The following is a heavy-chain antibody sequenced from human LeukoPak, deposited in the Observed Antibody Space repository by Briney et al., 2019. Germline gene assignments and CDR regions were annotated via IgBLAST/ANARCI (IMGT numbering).Heavy chain of an antibody. V-gene: IGHV1-2*02. J-gene: IGHJ4*02. D-gene: IGHD4-17*01. CDR1: GYTFTGYS. Sequence: ASVKVSCKATGYTFTGYSMYCVRRAPGQGLEWMGWINPNSGGTNYAQKFQGRVTMTRDTSISTAYMELSRLRSDDTAVYYCARGYSGDYIYFVYWGQGTLLTVSS. CDR3: ARGYSGDYIYFVY. CDR2: INPNSGGT.